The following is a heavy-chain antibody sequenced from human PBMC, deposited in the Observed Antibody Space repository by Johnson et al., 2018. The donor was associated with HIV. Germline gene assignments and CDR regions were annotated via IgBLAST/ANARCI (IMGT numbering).Heavy chain of an antibody. Sequence: VQLVESGGGLVQPVGSLRLSCAASGFTFSSYWMSWVRQAPGKGLEWVANIKQDGSEKYYVDSVKGRFTISRDNAKKSLYLQMNSLRAEDTALYYCARDGMIEGTFDIWGQGTMVTVSS. CDR3: ARDGMIEGTFDI. CDR2: IKQDGSEK. J-gene: IGHJ3*02. V-gene: IGHV3-7*05. CDR1: GFTFSSYW. D-gene: IGHD3-22*01.